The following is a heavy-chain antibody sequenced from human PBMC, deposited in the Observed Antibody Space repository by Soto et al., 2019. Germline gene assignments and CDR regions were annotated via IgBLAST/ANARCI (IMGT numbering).Heavy chain of an antibody. CDR1: GGTFSSYA. CDR3: ARVVRDYYDSSGYSSGNNWFDP. D-gene: IGHD3-22*01. CDR2: IIPIFGTA. J-gene: IGHJ5*02. Sequence: SVKVSCKASGGTFSSYAISWVRQAPGQGLEWMGGIIPIFGTANYAQKFQGRVTITADESTSTAYMELSSLRSEDTAVYYCARVVRDYYDSSGYSSGNNWFDPWGQGTLV. V-gene: IGHV1-69*13.